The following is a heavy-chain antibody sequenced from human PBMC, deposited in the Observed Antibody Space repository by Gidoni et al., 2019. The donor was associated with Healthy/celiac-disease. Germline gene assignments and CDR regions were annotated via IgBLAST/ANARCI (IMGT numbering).Heavy chain of an antibody. V-gene: IGHV3-11*06. CDR3: ARSRGYSSSSYFDY. CDR1: GFTCSDFY. D-gene: IGHD6-6*01. CDR2: ISSSSSYT. Sequence: QVQLVESGGGLVKPGGSLRLSCAASGFTCSDFYMSWIRQAPGKGLEWVSYISSSSSYTNYADSVKGRFTISRDNAKNSLYLQMNSLRAEDTAVYYCARSRGYSSSSYFDYWGQGTLVTVSS. J-gene: IGHJ4*02.